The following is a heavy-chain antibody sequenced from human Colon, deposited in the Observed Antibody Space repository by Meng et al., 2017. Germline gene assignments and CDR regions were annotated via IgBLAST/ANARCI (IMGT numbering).Heavy chain of an antibody. CDR3: ARDSSSSAYSPFDY. J-gene: IGHJ4*02. V-gene: IGHV6-1*01. Sequence: EHLQESGPGLVKPSQPPSPTCAISGDSVSSNSAAWNWIRQSPSRGLEWLGRTYYRSKWYNDYAVSVKSRITINPDTSKNQFSLQLNSVTPEDTAVYYCARDSSSSAYSPFDYWGQGTLVTVSS. CDR2: TYYRSKWYN. CDR1: GDSVSSNSAA. D-gene: IGHD3-22*01.